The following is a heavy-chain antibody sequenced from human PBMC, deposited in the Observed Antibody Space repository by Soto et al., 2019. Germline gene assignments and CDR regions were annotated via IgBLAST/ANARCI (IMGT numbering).Heavy chain of an antibody. CDR1: GFTSSSFV. D-gene: IGHD3-10*01. CDR2: ISSDGKNQ. V-gene: IGHV3-30*18. J-gene: IGHJ3*02. CDR3: AKERGVLDAFDI. Sequence: QVQLVESGGGVVQPGRSLRLSCAASGFTSSSFVIHWVRQAPGKGLEWLAVISSDGKNQYYADSVKGRFTISRDNSKNTLYLQVNSLRAEDTAVYCCAKERGVLDAFDIWGQGTMVTVSS.